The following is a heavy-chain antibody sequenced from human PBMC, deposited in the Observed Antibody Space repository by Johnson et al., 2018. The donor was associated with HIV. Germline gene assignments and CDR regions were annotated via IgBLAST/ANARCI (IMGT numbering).Heavy chain of an antibody. CDR2: ISYDGNNK. J-gene: IGHJ3*02. CDR3: AKSTQASILWESGPYGAFDI. D-gene: IGHD1-26*01. CDR1: GFTFSSYG. Sequence: QMQLVESGGGVVQPGRSLRLSCAASGFTFSSYGMHWVRQAPGKGLEWVAVISYDGNNKYSADSVKGRFTISRDNSKNTLYLQMNSLGGEDTAVYYCAKSTQASILWESGPYGAFDIWGQGTMVTVSS. V-gene: IGHV3-30*18.